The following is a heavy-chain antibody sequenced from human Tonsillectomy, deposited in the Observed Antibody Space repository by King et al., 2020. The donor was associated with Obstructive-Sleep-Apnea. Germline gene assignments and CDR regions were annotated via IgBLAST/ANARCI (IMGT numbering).Heavy chain of an antibody. J-gene: IGHJ6*02. CDR3: ARASTMVRGVIVMPLDYDMDV. D-gene: IGHD3-10*01. CDR1: GVTFSSYA. CDR2: IIPIRDIP. Sequence: GQLVQSGAEVKKPGSSVKVSCKASGVTFSSYAISWVRQGPGQGLEWLGGIIPIRDIPDYAQKFQGRVTITADKSTSTAYMELSSLRSEDTAVYYCARASTMVRGVIVMPLDYDMDVWGQGTTVTVSS. V-gene: IGHV1-69*04.